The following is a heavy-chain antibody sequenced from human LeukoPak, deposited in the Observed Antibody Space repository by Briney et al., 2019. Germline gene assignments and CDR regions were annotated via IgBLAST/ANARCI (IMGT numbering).Heavy chain of an antibody. J-gene: IGHJ4*02. CDR1: GYTLTELS. CDR2: FDPEDGET. D-gene: IGHD3-3*01. CDR3: ATKAQADFWSGYSLGY. Sequence: ASVKVSCKVSGYTLTELSMHWVRQAPGKGLEWMGGFDPEDGETIYAQKCQGRVTMTEDTSTDTAYMELSSLRSEDTAVYYCATKAQADFWSGYSLGYWGQGTLVTVSS. V-gene: IGHV1-24*01.